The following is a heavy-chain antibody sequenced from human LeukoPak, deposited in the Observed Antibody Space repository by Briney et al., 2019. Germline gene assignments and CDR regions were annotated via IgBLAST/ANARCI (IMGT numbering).Heavy chain of an antibody. CDR1: GFTFSSYA. V-gene: IGHV3-30-3*01. Sequence: GRSLRLSCAASGFTFSSYAMHWVRQAPGKGLEWVAVISYDGSNKYYADSVKGRFTISRDNSKNTLYLQMNSLRAEDTAVYYCAKDRSRWELLEQAADYWGQGTLVTVSS. J-gene: IGHJ4*02. D-gene: IGHD1-26*01. CDR3: AKDRSRWELLEQAADY. CDR2: ISYDGSNK.